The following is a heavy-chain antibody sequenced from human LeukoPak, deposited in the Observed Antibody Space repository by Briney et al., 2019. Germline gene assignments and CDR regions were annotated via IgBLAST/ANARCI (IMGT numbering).Heavy chain of an antibody. CDR1: GFTFSSHG. CDR3: AKGLNSNWVGWFDP. J-gene: IGHJ5*02. D-gene: IGHD4-11*01. V-gene: IGHV3-30*18. CDR2: ISYDGSSK. Sequence: PGGSLRLSCAASGFTFSSHGMHWVRQAPGKGLEWVAVISYDGSSKYSADSVKGRFTISRDNSKNTLYLQMNSLRPEDTAVYYCAKGLNSNWVGWFDPWGQGTLVTVSS.